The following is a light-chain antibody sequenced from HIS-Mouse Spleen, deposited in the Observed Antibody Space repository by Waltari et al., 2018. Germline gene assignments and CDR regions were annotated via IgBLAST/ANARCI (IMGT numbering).Light chain of an antibody. Sequence: QSALTQPASVSGSPGQSITISCTGTSSYVGSYNLVSWYQQHPGKAPKLMIYEGSKRPSGVSNRLPGSKSGNTASLTISGLQAEDEADYYCCSYAGSSTFVVFGGGTKLTVL. CDR1: SSYVGSYNL. CDR3: CSYAGSSTFVV. CDR2: EGS. V-gene: IGLV2-23*03. J-gene: IGLJ2*01.